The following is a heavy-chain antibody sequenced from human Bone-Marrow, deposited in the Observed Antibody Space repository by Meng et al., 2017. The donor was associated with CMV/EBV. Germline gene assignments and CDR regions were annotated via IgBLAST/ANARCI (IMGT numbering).Heavy chain of an antibody. J-gene: IGHJ4*02. Sequence: GESLKISCAASGFTFSSYWMSWVRQAPGKGLEWVANIKQDGSEKYYVDSVKGRFTITRDNAKNSLYLQMNSLRAEDTAVYYCARGPYCSSTSCYTPYFDYWGQGTLVTISS. CDR3: ARGPYCSSTSCYTPYFDY. CDR1: GFTFSSYW. D-gene: IGHD2-2*02. V-gene: IGHV3-7*01. CDR2: IKQDGSEK.